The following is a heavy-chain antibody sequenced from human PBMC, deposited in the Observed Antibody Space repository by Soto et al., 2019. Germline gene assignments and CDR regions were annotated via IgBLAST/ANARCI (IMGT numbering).Heavy chain of an antibody. Sequence: SETLSLTCTISGGSIDSGGYYWSWIRQHPTEGLEWIGYIHNNGATYYNPSLTGRVSISADRSKSQFSLIVYSVNAADTGVYYCAREGAGSYWFDPWCPGXLVTVSS. D-gene: IGHD3-10*01. CDR3: AREGAGSYWFDP. V-gene: IGHV4-31*03. CDR2: IHNNGAT. CDR1: GGSIDSGGYY. J-gene: IGHJ5*02.